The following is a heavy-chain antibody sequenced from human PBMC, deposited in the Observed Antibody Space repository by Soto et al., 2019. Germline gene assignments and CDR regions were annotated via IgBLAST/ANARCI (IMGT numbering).Heavy chain of an antibody. CDR3: AHTWVRGVQGGPTPYGMDV. CDR1: GFSLSTSGVG. CDR2: IYWDDDK. Sequence: QITLKESGPTLVKPTQTLTLTCTFSGFSLSTSGVGVGWIRQPPGKALEWLALIYWDDDKRYSPSLKSRLTITKDTXXNXVXXTMTNMDPVDTATYYCAHTWVRGVQGGPTPYGMDVWGQGTTVTVSS. J-gene: IGHJ6*02. D-gene: IGHD3-10*01. V-gene: IGHV2-5*02.